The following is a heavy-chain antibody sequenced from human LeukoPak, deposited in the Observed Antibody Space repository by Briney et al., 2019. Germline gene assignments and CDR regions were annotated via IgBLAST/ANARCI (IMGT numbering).Heavy chain of an antibody. CDR3: ARHACNSGSCYAEYFQH. J-gene: IGHJ1*01. V-gene: IGHV4-4*02. CDR2: IFHSGST. CDR1: DGSISSYNL. D-gene: IGHD2-15*01. Sequence: SGTLSLTCAVSDGSISSYNLWSWVRPPPGKVREWIGEIFHSGSTNYNPSLKSRVNISVDTSKNQFSLKLSSLTAADTAMYYCARHACNSGSCYAEYFQHWGQGTLVTVSS.